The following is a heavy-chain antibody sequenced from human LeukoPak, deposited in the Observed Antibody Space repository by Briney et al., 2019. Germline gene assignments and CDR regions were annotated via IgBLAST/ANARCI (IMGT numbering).Heavy chain of an antibody. CDR3: ARGHCRSASCYVDP. Sequence: SETLSLTCTVSGGSISSGGYYWSWIRQHPGKGLEWIGYIYYSGSTYYNPSLKSRVTISVDTSKNQFSLKLSSVTAADTAVYYCARGHCRSASCYVDPWGQGTLVTVSS. V-gene: IGHV4-31*03. CDR1: GGSISSGGYY. D-gene: IGHD2-2*01. J-gene: IGHJ5*02. CDR2: IYYSGST.